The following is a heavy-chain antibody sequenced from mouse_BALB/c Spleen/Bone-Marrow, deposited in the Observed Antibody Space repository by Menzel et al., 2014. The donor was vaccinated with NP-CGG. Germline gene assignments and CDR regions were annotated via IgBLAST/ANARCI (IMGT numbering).Heavy chain of an antibody. V-gene: IGHV1-80*01. Sequence: QVQLQQSGAELVRPGSSVKISCKASGYVFSSYWMIWVRQRPGQGLEWIGQIYPGDGDTNYNGKFKGKATLTADKSSSTAYMQLSSLTSEYSAVYFCARSGYGSNYDYWGQGTTLTVSS. CDR2: IYPGDGDT. CDR3: ARSGYGSNYDY. J-gene: IGHJ2*01. D-gene: IGHD1-1*01. CDR1: GYVFSSYW.